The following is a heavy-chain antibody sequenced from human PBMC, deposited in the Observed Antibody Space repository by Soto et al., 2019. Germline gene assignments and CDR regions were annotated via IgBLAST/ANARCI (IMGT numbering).Heavy chain of an antibody. V-gene: IGHV4-39*01. CDR3: ASPTHLEGTFDI. D-gene: IGHD3-3*02. Sequence: QLQLQESGPGLVKPSETLSLTCTVSGGSISSSYYYWVWIRQPPEMGLEWIGNIYYSGTTYYNPSLKSRVTISVDTSKNQFALKLNSVTAADTAVYYCASPTHLEGTFDIWGQGTMVTVSS. CDR1: GGSISSSYYY. CDR2: IYYSGTT. J-gene: IGHJ3*02.